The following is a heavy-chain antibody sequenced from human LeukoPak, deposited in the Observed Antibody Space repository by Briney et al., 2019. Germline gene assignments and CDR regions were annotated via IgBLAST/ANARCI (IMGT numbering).Heavy chain of an antibody. J-gene: IGHJ4*02. V-gene: IGHV3-15*01. CDR3: TTEISIQLLPY. Sequence: GSLRLSCAASGFTFSNAWMSWVRQAPGKGLEWGGRIKSKTDGGTTDYAAPVKGRFTISRDDSKNTLYLQMNSLKTEDTAVYYCTTEISIQLLPYWGQGTLVTVSS. CDR2: IKSKTDGGTT. CDR1: GFTFSNAW. D-gene: IGHD5-18*01.